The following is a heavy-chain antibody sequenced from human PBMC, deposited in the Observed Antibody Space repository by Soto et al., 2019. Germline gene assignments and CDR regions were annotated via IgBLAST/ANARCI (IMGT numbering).Heavy chain of an antibody. CDR2: INPNSGGT. D-gene: IGHD1-7*01. CDR3: ARGFITRTTDAIHWFDP. J-gene: IGHJ5*02. CDR1: GYTFTGYY. Sequence: QVQLVQSGAEVKKPGASVKVSCKASGYTFTGYYMHWVRQAPGQGLEWMGWINPNSGGTNYAQKFQVWVTMTRDTSISTAYRELSRLRSDDTAVYYSARGFITRTTDAIHWFDPWGQGTLVTVSS. V-gene: IGHV1-2*04.